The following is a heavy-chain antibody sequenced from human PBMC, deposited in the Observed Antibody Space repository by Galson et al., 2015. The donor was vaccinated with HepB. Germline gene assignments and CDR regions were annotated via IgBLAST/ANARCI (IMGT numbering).Heavy chain of an antibody. J-gene: IGHJ3*02. CDR1: GFTFSSYW. Sequence: SLRLSCAASGFTFSSYWMSWVRQAPGKGLEWVANIKQDGSEKYYVDSVKGRFTISRDNAKNSLYLQMNSLRAEDTAVYYCARDHHLLSSGSYYDGGAFDIWGQGTMVTVSS. CDR2: IKQDGSEK. V-gene: IGHV3-7*01. CDR3: ARDHHLLSSGSYYDGGAFDI. D-gene: IGHD1-26*01.